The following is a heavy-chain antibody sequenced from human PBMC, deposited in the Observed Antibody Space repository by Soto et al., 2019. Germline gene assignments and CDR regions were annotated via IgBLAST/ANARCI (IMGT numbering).Heavy chain of an antibody. V-gene: IGHV3-23*01. J-gene: IGHJ4*02. CDR3: AKDKGYNPYYFDY. D-gene: IGHD5-12*01. Sequence: GGSLRLSCAASGFTFSNYAMSWVRQAPGKGLEWVSTIIGSGGSTYYADSVKGRFTISRDNSKNTLYLQMNSLRAEDTAVYYCAKDKGYNPYYFDYWGQGTLVTVSS. CDR2: IIGSGGST. CDR1: GFTFSNYA.